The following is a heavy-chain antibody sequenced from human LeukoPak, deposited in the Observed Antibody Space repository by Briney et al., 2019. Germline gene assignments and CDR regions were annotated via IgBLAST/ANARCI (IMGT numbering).Heavy chain of an antibody. D-gene: IGHD5-18*01. Sequence: PGGSLRLSRAASGFTFSSYAMSWVRQAPGKGLEWVSAISGSGGSTYYADSVKGRFTISRDNSKNTLYLQMNSLRAEDTAVYYCAKVNAGYGYYFDYWGQGTLVTVSS. V-gene: IGHV3-23*01. CDR1: GFTFSSYA. J-gene: IGHJ4*02. CDR2: ISGSGGST. CDR3: AKVNAGYGYYFDY.